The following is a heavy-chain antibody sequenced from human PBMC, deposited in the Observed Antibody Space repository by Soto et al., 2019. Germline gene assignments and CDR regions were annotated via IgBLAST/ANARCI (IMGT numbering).Heavy chain of an antibody. J-gene: IGHJ4*02. CDR3: ATAVPTERWWPRPGNYFDY. Sequence: ASVKVSCKASGYTFTSYAMHWVRQAPGQRLEWMGGFDPEDGETIYAQKFQGRVTMTEDTSTDTAYMELSSLRSEDTAVYYCATAVPTERWWPRPGNYFDYWGQGTLVTVSS. CDR2: FDPEDGET. D-gene: IGHD2-15*01. CDR1: GYTFTSYA. V-gene: IGHV1-24*01.